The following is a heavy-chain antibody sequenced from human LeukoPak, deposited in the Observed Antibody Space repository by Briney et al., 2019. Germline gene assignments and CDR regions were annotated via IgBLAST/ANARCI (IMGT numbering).Heavy chain of an antibody. J-gene: IGHJ5*02. Sequence: SETLSLTCTVSGGSISSHYWSWIRQPPGKGLEWIGYIYYSGSTNYNPSLKSRVTISVDTSKNQFSLKLSSVTAADTAVYYCSYSNYGDWFDPWGQGTLVTVSS. CDR2: IYYSGST. CDR3: SYSNYGDWFDP. V-gene: IGHV4-59*11. CDR1: GGSISSHY. D-gene: IGHD4-11*01.